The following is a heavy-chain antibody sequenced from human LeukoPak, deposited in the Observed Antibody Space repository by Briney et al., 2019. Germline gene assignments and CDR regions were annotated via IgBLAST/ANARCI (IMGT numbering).Heavy chain of an antibody. Sequence: GRSLRLSCAASGFTFSSYGMHWVRQAPGKGLEWVAVISYDGSNKYYADSVKGRFTISRDNSKNTLYLQMNSLRAEDTAVYYCARDRSRQSGYDPTGVDYWGQGTLVTVSS. CDR3: ARDRSRQSGYDPTGVDY. CDR2: ISYDGSNK. D-gene: IGHD5-12*01. CDR1: GFTFSSYG. V-gene: IGHV3-30*03. J-gene: IGHJ4*02.